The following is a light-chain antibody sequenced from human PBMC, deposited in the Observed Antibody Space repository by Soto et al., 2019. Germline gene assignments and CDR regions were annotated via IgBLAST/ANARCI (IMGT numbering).Light chain of an antibody. J-gene: IGKJ1*01. Sequence: EIVLTQSPGALSLSPGEIATLSCGASQSVSSSYLAWYQQKPGQAPRLLIYGASTRATGIPDRFSGSGSGTDFTLTISSLEPEDFAVYYCQQYGSSPRTFGQGTKVQIK. CDR1: QSVSSSY. V-gene: IGKV3-20*01. CDR3: QQYGSSPRT. CDR2: GAS.